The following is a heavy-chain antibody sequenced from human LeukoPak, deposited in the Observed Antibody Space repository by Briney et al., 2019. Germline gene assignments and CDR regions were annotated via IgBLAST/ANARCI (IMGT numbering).Heavy chain of an antibody. J-gene: IGHJ4*02. CDR3: ARHCGVTMIVVDICY. CDR2: IDPSDSCT. D-gene: IGHD3-22*01. V-gene: IGHV5-10-1*01. CDR1: GYSFTNYW. Sequence: KSGESLKISCKGSGYSFTNYWIGWVRQMPGKGLEWMGRIDPSDSCTNYSPSFQGHVTISADKSISTAYLQWSSLKASDTAMYYCARHCGVTMIVVDICYWGQGTLVTVSS.